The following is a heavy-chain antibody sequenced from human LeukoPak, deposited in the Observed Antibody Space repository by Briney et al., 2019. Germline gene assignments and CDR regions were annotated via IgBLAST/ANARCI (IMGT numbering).Heavy chain of an antibody. CDR3: AKDFYDFWSGYPVGCMDV. V-gene: IGHV3-9*01. J-gene: IGHJ6*02. D-gene: IGHD3-3*01. CDR2: LRWNSGSI. Sequence: SLRLSCAASGFIFDDYAMHWVRQAPGKGLEGVSGLRWNSGSIGYADSVKGRFTISRDNAKNSLYLQMNSLRAEDTALYYCAKDFYDFWSGYPVGCMDVWGQGTTVTVSS. CDR1: GFIFDDYA.